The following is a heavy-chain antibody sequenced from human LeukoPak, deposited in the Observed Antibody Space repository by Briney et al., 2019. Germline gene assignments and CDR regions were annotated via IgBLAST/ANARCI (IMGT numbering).Heavy chain of an antibody. D-gene: IGHD4-23*01. CDR1: GGTFSSYA. J-gene: IGHJ4*02. V-gene: IGHV1-69*13. Sequence: SVKVSCKASGGTFSSYAISWVRQAPGQGLEWMGGIIPIFGTANYAQKFQGRVTITADESTSTAYMELSSLRSEDTAVYYCAGSYGGKTGFDYWGQGTLVTVSS. CDR3: AGSYGGKTGFDY. CDR2: IIPIFGTA.